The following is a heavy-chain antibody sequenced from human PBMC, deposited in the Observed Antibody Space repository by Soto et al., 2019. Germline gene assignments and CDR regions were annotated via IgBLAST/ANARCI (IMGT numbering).Heavy chain of an antibody. D-gene: IGHD2-15*01. V-gene: IGHV1-69*12. CDR1: GGTFSSYA. CDR3: ARRRAAPLYYHYGMDV. Sequence: QVQLVQSGAEVKKPGSSVKVSCKASGGTFSSYAISWVRQAPGQGLEWMGGIIPIFGTANYAQKFQGRVTITAXXXTRXAYRELSSLRSEDTAVYYCARRRAAPLYYHYGMDVWGQGTTVTVSS. CDR2: IIPIFGTA. J-gene: IGHJ6*02.